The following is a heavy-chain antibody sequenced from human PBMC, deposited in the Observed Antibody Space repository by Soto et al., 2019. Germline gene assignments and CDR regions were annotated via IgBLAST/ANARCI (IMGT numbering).Heavy chain of an antibody. Sequence: NPSETLSLTCTVSGGSISSSSYYRGWIRQPPGKGLEWIGSIYYSGSTYYNPSLKSRVTISVDTSKNQFSLKLSSVTAADTAVYYCASLPNTATSGWYRRNSLLYNDYWGQGTLVTVSS. D-gene: IGHD6-19*01. CDR1: GGSISSSSYY. V-gene: IGHV4-39*01. CDR2: IYYSGST. J-gene: IGHJ4*02. CDR3: ASLPNTATSGWYRRNSLLYNDY.